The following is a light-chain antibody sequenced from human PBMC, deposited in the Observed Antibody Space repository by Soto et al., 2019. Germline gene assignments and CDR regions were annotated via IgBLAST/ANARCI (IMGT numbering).Light chain of an antibody. V-gene: IGKV3D-20*02. CDR3: QHPSNWPPP. Sequence: GWTLSPGTLSLSPGERATLSCRASQSVSSSYLAWYQQKPGQAPRLVIYDIFTRATGVPTRISGSGSGTEFTLTISSLEPEDFTVYYCQHPSNWPPPFGQRTRPAI. CDR2: DIF. J-gene: IGKJ5*01. CDR1: QSVSSSY.